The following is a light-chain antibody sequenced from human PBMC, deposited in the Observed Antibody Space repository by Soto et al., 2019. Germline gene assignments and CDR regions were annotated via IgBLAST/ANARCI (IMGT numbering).Light chain of an antibody. CDR3: QQCNKWPPYT. Sequence: EIVMTQSPATLSVSPGERATLSCRASQSVSSNLAWYQQKPDQGPRLLIYGASTRATGIPATFSGSGSGTEFTLTTSSLQSEDFAGYYCQQCNKWPPYTVGQGTKLEIK. CDR2: GAS. V-gene: IGKV3-15*01. CDR1: QSVSSN. J-gene: IGKJ2*01.